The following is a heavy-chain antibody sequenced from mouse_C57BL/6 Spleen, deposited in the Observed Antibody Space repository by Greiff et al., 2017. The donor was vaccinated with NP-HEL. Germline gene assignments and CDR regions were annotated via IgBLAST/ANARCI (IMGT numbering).Heavy chain of an antibody. V-gene: IGHV5-9-1*02. CDR3: TRSPYYYGSSYSAMDY. CDR2: ISSGGDYI. Sequence: EVQLVESGEGLVKPGGSLTLSCAASGFTFSSYAMSWVRQTPEKRLEWVAYISSGGDYIYYADTVKGRFPISRDNARNTLYLQMSSLKSEDTAMYYCTRSPYYYGSSYSAMDYWGQGTSVTVSS. D-gene: IGHD1-1*01. CDR1: GFTFSSYA. J-gene: IGHJ4*01.